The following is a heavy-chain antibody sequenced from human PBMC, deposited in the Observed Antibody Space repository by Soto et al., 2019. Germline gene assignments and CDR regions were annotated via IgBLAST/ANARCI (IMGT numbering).Heavy chain of an antibody. CDR1: GGSISGSGYY. V-gene: IGHV4-39*01. J-gene: IGHJ5*02. CDR2: IYYSGST. CDR3: ARHYGAFDP. Sequence: QLQLQESGPGLVKPSETLSLTCTVSGGSISGSGYYWGWIRQPPGKGLEWIGTIYYSGSTYSNSSLESRVTISVDTSKNQFSLKLSSVTAADTAIYYCARHYGAFDPWGQGTLVTVSS. D-gene: IGHD4-17*01.